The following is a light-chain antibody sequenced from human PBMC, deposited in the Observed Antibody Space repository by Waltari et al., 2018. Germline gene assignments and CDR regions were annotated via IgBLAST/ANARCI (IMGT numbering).Light chain of an antibody. CDR1: SSDVGGYNY. Sequence: QSALTQPPSASGSPGQSVTISCTGTSSDVGGYNYVCWYQHNPGKAPKLMVYEVNKRPSGVPERCAGSKSGNTASLTVSGLQAEDESDYYCSSYAGSNHLVFGGGTKLTVL. CDR3: SSYAGSNHLV. J-gene: IGLJ3*02. CDR2: EVN. V-gene: IGLV2-8*01.